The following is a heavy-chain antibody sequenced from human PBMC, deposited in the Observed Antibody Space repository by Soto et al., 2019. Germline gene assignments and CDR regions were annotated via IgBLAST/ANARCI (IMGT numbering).Heavy chain of an antibody. V-gene: IGHV4-30-4*01. D-gene: IGHD2-15*01. Sequence: PSETLSLTCTVSGGSLSSGDYYWSWIRHPPGKGLEWIGYIYYSGSTYYNPSLKSRVTISVDTSKNQFSLKLSSVTAADTAVYYCARGVVVGSYYCYGMDFWGQGPTVTVSS. CDR3: ARGVVVGSYYCYGMDF. CDR1: GGSLSSGDYY. CDR2: IYYSGST. J-gene: IGHJ6*02.